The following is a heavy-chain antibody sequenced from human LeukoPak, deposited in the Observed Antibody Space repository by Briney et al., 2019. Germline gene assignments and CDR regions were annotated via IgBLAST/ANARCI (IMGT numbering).Heavy chain of an antibody. CDR3: ARVDSSGWYQHYYFDY. D-gene: IGHD6-19*01. CDR1: DGSISSYY. CDR2: IYYSGST. V-gene: IGHV4-59*01. Sequence: NPSETLSLTCTVSDGSISSYYWSWIRQPPGKGLEWIGYIYYSGSTNYNPSLKSRVTISVDTSKNQFSLKLSSVTAADTAVYYCARVDSSGWYQHYYFDYWGQGTLVTVSS. J-gene: IGHJ4*02.